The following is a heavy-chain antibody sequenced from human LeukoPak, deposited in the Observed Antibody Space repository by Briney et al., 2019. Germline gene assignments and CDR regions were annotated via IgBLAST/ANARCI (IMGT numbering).Heavy chain of an antibody. D-gene: IGHD3-9*01. Sequence: GRSLRLSCAASGFTFSSYGMHWVRQAPGKGLEWVAVIWYDGSNKYYADSVKGRFTISRDNSKNTLYLQMNSLRAEDTAVYYCAKDLGEYYDILTGYHYWGQGTLVTVSS. J-gene: IGHJ4*02. V-gene: IGHV3-33*06. CDR2: IWYDGSNK. CDR3: AKDLGEYYDILTGYHY. CDR1: GFTFSSYG.